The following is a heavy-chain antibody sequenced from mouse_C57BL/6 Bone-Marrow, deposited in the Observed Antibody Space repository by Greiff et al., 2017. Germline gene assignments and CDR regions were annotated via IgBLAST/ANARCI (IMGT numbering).Heavy chain of an antibody. D-gene: IGHD1-1*01. Sequence: EVHLVESGGGLVQPGGSLSLSCAASGFTFTDYYMSWVRQPPGKALEWLGFIRNKANGYTTEYSASVKGRFTISRDNSQSILYLQMNALRAEDSATYYCASLDYYGSSYNAMDYWGQGTSVTVSS. J-gene: IGHJ4*01. CDR3: ASLDYYGSSYNAMDY. CDR2: IRNKANGYTT. CDR1: GFTFTDYY. V-gene: IGHV7-3*01.